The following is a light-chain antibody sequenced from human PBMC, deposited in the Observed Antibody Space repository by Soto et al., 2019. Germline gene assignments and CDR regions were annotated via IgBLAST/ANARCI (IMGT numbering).Light chain of an antibody. V-gene: IGKV3-11*01. Sequence: EIVLTQSPATLSLSPGERATLSCRASQSVSSYLAWYQQKPGQAPRLLIYDASKRATGIPARFSGSGSGTDFTLTISSLEPEDFAVYYCQQRSNWPPEITFGQGTRLEIK. CDR1: QSVSSY. CDR2: DAS. J-gene: IGKJ5*01. CDR3: QQRSNWPPEIT.